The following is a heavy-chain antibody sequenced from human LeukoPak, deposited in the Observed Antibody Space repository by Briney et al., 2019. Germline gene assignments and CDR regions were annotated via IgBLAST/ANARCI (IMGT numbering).Heavy chain of an antibody. J-gene: IGHJ4*02. D-gene: IGHD4-17*01. CDR3: ARDRPLRGYYGDSDH. Sequence: ASVKVSCKASGYTFTSYGISWVRQAPGQGLEGMGWISAYNGNTNYAQKLQGRVTMTADTSTSTAYMELRSLRSDDTAVYYCARDRPLRGYYGDSDHWGQGTLVTVSS. V-gene: IGHV1-18*01. CDR1: GYTFTSYG. CDR2: ISAYNGNT.